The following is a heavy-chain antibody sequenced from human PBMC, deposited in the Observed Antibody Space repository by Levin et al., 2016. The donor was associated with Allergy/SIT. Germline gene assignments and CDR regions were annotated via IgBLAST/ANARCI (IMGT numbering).Heavy chain of an antibody. V-gene: IGHV4-34*01. CDR2: INNRGST. Sequence: WIRQPPGKGLEWVGEINNRGSTNHNPSLRSRVTISVDTSKNQTSLNLSSVSAADTAVYYCARFSWGGGLDVWGQGTTVTVSS. CDR3: ARFSWGGGLDV. D-gene: IGHD3-16*01. J-gene: IGHJ6*02.